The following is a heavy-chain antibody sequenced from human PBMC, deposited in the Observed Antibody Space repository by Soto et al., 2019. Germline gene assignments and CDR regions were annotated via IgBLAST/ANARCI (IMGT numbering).Heavy chain of an antibody. J-gene: IGHJ4*02. CDR2: MNPNSGNT. CDR1: GYTFTSYD. D-gene: IGHD3-16*02. Sequence: ASVKVSCKASGYTFTSYDINWVRQATGQGLEWMGWMNPNSGNTGYAQKFQGRVTMTRNTSISTAYMELSSLRSEDTAVYYCARGATYYDYIWGGYRPSVPDYWGQGTLVTVSS. CDR3: ARGATYYDYIWGGYRPSVPDY. V-gene: IGHV1-8*01.